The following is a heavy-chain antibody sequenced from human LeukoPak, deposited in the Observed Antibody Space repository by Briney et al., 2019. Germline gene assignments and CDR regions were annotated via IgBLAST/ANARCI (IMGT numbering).Heavy chain of an antibody. CDR3: AKKGLVGVTDLRAFDY. D-gene: IGHD1-26*01. J-gene: IGHJ4*02. CDR2: MSSNSTGI. V-gene: IGHV3-23*01. Sequence: GKSLRLPCAASGFTFGSFAMSWFRQAPGKGLEWVSGMSSNSTGIFYTDSVKGRFTMSRDNSKNMSYLQMNSLRAEDTAVYYCAKKGLVGVTDLRAFDYWGQGILVTVSS. CDR1: GFTFGSFA.